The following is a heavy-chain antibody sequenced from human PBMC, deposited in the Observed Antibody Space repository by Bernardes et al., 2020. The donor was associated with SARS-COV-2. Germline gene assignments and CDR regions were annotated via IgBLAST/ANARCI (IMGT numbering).Heavy chain of an antibody. CDR2: ISSDGLTD. D-gene: IGHD1-26*01. Sequence: GGSLRLSCAASGFTFSRYGMHWVRQAPGKGLEWVAVISSDGLTDYYADSVKGRFTISRDNSKNTMYLQVNSLRPEDMAVYYCAKEGAQVGMSGMHAFDIWGQGTMVTVSS. J-gene: IGHJ3*02. CDR3: AKEGAQVGMSGMHAFDI. V-gene: IGHV3-30*18. CDR1: GFTFSRYG.